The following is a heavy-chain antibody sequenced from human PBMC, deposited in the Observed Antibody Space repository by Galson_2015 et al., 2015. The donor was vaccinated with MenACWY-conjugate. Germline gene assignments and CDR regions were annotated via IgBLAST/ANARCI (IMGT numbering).Heavy chain of an antibody. CDR1: SYY. Sequence: SYYWGWIRQPPGKGLEWIGYMYYSGSANYNPSLKSRVTISVDTSKNQFSLTMTSVTAADTAVYYCARGVNLASMAGYWGQGTLVTVSS. CDR3: ARGVNLASMAGY. CDR2: MYYSGSA. V-gene: IGHV4-59*01. D-gene: IGHD3-3*02. J-gene: IGHJ4*02.